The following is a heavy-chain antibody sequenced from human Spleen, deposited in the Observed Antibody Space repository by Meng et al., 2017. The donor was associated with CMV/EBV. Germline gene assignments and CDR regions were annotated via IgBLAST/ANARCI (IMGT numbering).Heavy chain of an antibody. CDR1: GYMFTNYG. CDR3: ASPRRVGTTLVGHYYHYDMDV. CDR2: INPNSGGT. J-gene: IGHJ6*02. Sequence: ASVKVSCKASGYMFTNYGVSWVRQAPGQGLEWMGWINPNSGGTNYAQKFQGRVTMTKDTSISTAYMELNRLRSDDTAAYYCASPRRVGTTLVGHYYHYDMDVWGQGTTVTVSS. V-gene: IGHV1-2*02. D-gene: IGHD1-26*01.